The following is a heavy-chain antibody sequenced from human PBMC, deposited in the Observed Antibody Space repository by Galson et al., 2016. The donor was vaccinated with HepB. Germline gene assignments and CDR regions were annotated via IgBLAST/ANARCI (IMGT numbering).Heavy chain of an antibody. CDR1: GFTFSSYG. J-gene: IGHJ6*02. D-gene: IGHD4-11*01. CDR2: IWYDGSNK. V-gene: IGHV3-33*01. CDR3: ARGSNYFDYDYYGMDV. Sequence: SLRLSCAASGFTFSSYGMHWVRQAPGKGLEWVAVIWYDGSNKYSADSVTGRFTISRDNSKNTLDLQMNSLRAEDTAEYYCARGSNYFDYDYYGMDVWGQGTTVTVSS.